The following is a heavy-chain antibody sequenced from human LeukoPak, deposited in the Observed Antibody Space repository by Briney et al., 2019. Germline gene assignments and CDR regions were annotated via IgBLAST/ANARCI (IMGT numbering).Heavy chain of an antibody. CDR3: AIRFGRLEAGGTPFDS. CDR1: SGSMSSYY. D-gene: IGHD6-13*01. Sequence: SETLSLTCTVSSGSMSSYYWTWIRQPPGKGLEWIGYFFNSGDIKYNPSLKSRVSISVDRSKKQFSLKLTSVTAADTALYYCAIRFGRLEAGGTPFDSWGQGTLVTVSS. CDR2: FFNSGDI. V-gene: IGHV4-59*12. J-gene: IGHJ4*02.